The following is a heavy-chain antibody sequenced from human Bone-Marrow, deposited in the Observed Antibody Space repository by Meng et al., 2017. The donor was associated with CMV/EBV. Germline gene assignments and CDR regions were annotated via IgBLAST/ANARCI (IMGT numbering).Heavy chain of an antibody. D-gene: IGHD3-16*01. V-gene: IGHV1-24*01. CDR2: FDPEDGET. J-gene: IGHJ4*02. CDR3: ATDLRGSSFDY. Sequence: QVQLVQSGAEVKKPGSSVKVSCKASGGTFSSYAISWVRQAPGQGLEWMGGFDPEDGETIYAQKFQGRVTMTEDTSTDTAYMELSSLRSEDTAVYYCATDLRGSSFDYWGQGTLVTVSS. CDR1: GGTFSSYA.